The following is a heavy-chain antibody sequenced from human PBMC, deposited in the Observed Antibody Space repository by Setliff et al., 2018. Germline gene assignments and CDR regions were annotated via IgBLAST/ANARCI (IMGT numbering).Heavy chain of an antibody. D-gene: IGHD2-15*01. V-gene: IGHV3-7*01. CDR2: IKQDGSDK. CDR3: ARESVAATYNWFDP. Sequence: PGGSLRLSCAASGFTFSSYWMSWVRQAPGKGLEWVANIKQDGSDKYYVDSVKGRFTISRDNAKNSLYLQMNSLRAEDTAVYYCARESVAATYNWFDPWGQGTLVTVSS. J-gene: IGHJ5*02. CDR1: GFTFSSYW.